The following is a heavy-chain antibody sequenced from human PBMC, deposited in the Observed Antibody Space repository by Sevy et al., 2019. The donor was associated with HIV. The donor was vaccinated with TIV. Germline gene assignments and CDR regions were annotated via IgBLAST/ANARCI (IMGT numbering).Heavy chain of an antibody. D-gene: IGHD1-1*01. CDR1: GYRFTDYW. Sequence: GESLKISCKGSGYRFTDYWIVWVRQMPGKGLEWMGIIYPGDSDTTYSPSFQGQVTISVDKSISTAYLQWRSLKASDTATFYCARGARGTLPSYYYYPMDVWGQGTSVTVSS. CDR2: IYPGDSDT. V-gene: IGHV5-51*01. CDR3: ARGARGTLPSYYYYPMDV. J-gene: IGHJ6*02.